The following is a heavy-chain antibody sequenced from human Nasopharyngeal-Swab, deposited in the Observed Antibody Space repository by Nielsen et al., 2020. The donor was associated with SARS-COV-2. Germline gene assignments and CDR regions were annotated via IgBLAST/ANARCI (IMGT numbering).Heavy chain of an antibody. CDR3: ARDSGVAGTKYYYYGMDV. V-gene: IGHV4-30-4*01. J-gene: IGHJ6*02. CDR2: IYYSGST. Sequence: WIRQPPGKGLEWIGYIYYSGSTYYNPSLKSRVTISVDTSKNQFSLKLSSVTAADTAVYYCARDSGVAGTKYYYYGMDVWGQGTPVTVSS. D-gene: IGHD6-19*01.